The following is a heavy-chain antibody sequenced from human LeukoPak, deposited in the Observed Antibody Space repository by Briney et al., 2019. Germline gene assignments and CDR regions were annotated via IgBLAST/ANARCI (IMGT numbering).Heavy chain of an antibody. V-gene: IGHV1-2*02. CDR1: GYTFTGYY. Sequence: ASVKVSCKASGYTFTGYYMHWVGQAPGQGLEWMGWINPNSGGTNYAQKVQGRVTMTRDKSISTAYMELPRLSSDDTAVYYCAVPGPYTEYFQHWGQGTLVTVSS. CDR2: INPNSGGT. D-gene: IGHD3-10*01. J-gene: IGHJ1*01. CDR3: AVPGPYTEYFQH.